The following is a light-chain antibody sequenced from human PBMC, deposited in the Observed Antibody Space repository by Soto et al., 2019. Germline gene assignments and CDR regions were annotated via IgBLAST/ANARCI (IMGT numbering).Light chain of an antibody. CDR1: QSVSSY. V-gene: IGKV3-11*01. Sequence: EIVLTQSPGTLSFSPGARATLSCWASQSVSSYLAWYQQKPGQAPRLLIYDASNRATGIPARFSGSGSGTDFTLTISSLEPEDFAVYYCQQSSNWPRNTIGQGTKLEIK. J-gene: IGKJ2*01. CDR2: DAS. CDR3: QQSSNWPRNT.